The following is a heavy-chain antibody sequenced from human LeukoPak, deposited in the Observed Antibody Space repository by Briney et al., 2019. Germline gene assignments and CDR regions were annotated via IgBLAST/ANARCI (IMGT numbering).Heavy chain of an antibody. V-gene: IGHV1-69*06. Sequence: SVKVSCKASGGSFSSDAISWVRQAPGQGLEWMGRIIPIFGTANYAQRFQDRVTITADIVSSTAYMELTSLTSGDTAVYFCAKQGAARQDYYMDVWGNGTTVTVSS. J-gene: IGHJ6*03. D-gene: IGHD5-18*01. CDR3: AKQGAARQDYYMDV. CDR2: IIPIFGTA. CDR1: GGSFSSDA.